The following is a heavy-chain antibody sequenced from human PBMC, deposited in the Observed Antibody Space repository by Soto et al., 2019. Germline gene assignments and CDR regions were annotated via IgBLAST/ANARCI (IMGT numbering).Heavy chain of an antibody. J-gene: IGHJ4*02. CDR1: GGSISSGDYY. CDR3: ARVSLTVYYYDSIDY. Sequence: QVQLQESGPGLVKPSLTLSLTCTVSGGSISSGDYYWGWIRQPPGKGLEWIGYIYYSGSTYYNPSLRSRVTISVDTSKIQFSLKLSSVTAEDTAVYYCARVSLTVYYYDSIDYWGQGTLVTVSS. V-gene: IGHV4-30-4*01. CDR2: IYYSGST. D-gene: IGHD3-22*01.